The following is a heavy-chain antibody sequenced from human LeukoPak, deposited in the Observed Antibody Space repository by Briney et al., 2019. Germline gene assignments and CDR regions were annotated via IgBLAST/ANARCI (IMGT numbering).Heavy chain of an antibody. CDR1: GYTFTSYG. V-gene: IGHV1-18*01. J-gene: IGHJ4*02. CDR3: ARDPVTPFDY. CDR2: ISTYNGKR. Sequence: GASVKVSCKASGYTFTSYGIGWVRQAPGQGLEWMGWISTYNGKRNYAQKFQDRVTMTTDTSTSTAYMELRSLRSDDTAVYYCARDPVTPFDYWGQGTLVTVSS. D-gene: IGHD4-23*01.